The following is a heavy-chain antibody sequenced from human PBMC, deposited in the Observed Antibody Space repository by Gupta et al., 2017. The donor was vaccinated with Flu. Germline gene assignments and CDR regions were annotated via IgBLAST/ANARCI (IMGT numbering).Heavy chain of an antibody. Sequence: QEQVVESGGGVVKPGRSMRLPCAASGFSFSNYGMHWVRQTPGKGLEWVAVISYDGSNKYYADSVKGRFTISRYNSKNTLYLQMNNLKTENTAVYHCAKDWKWNYNNYGMNVWGQGTTVTVSS. D-gene: IGHD5-24*01. V-gene: IGHV3-30*18. CDR2: ISYDGSNK. J-gene: IGHJ6*02. CDR3: AKDWKWNYNNYGMNV. CDR1: GFSFSNYG.